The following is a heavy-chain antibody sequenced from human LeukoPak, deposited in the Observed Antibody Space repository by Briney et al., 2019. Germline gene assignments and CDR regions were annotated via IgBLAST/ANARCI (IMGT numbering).Heavy chain of an antibody. CDR3: ARDLYPPRGYYDSSGYYPYYFDY. CDR2: IKQDGSEK. CDR1: GFTFSGYW. J-gene: IGHJ4*02. D-gene: IGHD3-22*01. Sequence: GGSLRLSCAASGFTFSGYWMSWVRQAPGKGLEWVANIKQDGSEKYYVDPVKGRFTISRDNAKNSLYLQMNSLRAEDTAVYYCARDLYPPRGYYDSSGYYPYYFDYWGQGTLVTVSS. V-gene: IGHV3-7*01.